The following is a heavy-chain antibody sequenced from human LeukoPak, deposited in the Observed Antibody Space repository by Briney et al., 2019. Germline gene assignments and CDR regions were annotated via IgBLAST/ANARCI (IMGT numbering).Heavy chain of an antibody. Sequence: GGSLRLSCAASGFTFSNTWMHWVRQAPGKGLVWVSRIHSDGISTTYADSVKGRFTISRDNSKNTLYLQMNSLRAEDTAVYYCARAPRTLAAAGILDYWGQGTLVTVSS. J-gene: IGHJ4*02. CDR1: GFTFSNTW. CDR3: ARAPRTLAAAGILDY. D-gene: IGHD6-13*01. V-gene: IGHV3-74*03. CDR2: IHSDGIST.